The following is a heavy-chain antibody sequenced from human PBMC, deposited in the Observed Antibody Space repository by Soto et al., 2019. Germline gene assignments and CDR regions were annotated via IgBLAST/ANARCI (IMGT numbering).Heavy chain of an antibody. D-gene: IGHD1-26*01. CDR3: AKNHHASGDYYGLDF. Sequence: GGSLRLSCAASGFTVSSNYMSWVRQAPGKGLEWVSVIYSGGSTYYADSVKGRFTISRDNSKKTLYLQINSLRTEDTAVYYCAKNHHASGDYYGLDFWGQGTTVTVSS. J-gene: IGHJ6*02. V-gene: IGHV3-66*01. CDR2: IYSGGST. CDR1: GFTVSSNY.